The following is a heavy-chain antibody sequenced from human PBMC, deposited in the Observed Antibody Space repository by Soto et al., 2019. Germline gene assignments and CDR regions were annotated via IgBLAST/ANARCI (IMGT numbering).Heavy chain of an antibody. J-gene: IGHJ4*02. CDR3: ARDRDILTGYYPY. D-gene: IGHD3-9*01. V-gene: IGHV1-3*01. CDR1: GYTFSTYA. CDR2: INVDNGNT. Sequence: ASVKVSCKASGYTFSTYALHWVRQAPGQRLEWMGWINVDNGNTKYSEKLQGRVTFRRDTSASTASMEVSSLRSEDTAVYYCARDRDILTGYYPYWGQGTLVTVSA.